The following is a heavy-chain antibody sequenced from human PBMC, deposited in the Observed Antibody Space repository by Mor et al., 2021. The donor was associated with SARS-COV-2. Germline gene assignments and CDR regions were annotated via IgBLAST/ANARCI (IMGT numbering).Heavy chain of an antibody. J-gene: IGHJ4*02. Sequence: LKSRVTISVDTSKNQFSLKLSSVTAADTAVYYCARAAGYCSGGSCSYFDYWGQGTLVTVSS. CDR3: ARAAGYCSGGSCSYFDY. V-gene: IGHV4-59*01. D-gene: IGHD2-15*01.